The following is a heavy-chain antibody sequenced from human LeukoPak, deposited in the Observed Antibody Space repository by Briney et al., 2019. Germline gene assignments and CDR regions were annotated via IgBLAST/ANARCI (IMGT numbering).Heavy chain of an antibody. D-gene: IGHD1-26*01. CDR1: GYTFSSYY. J-gene: IGHJ4*02. CDR2: INPSGGGT. CDR3: AGARYSGSYAPYQY. V-gene: IGHV1-46*01. Sequence: ASVKVSCKASGYTFSSYYIHWVRQAPGQGLEWMGIINPSGGGTSYAQKFQGRVTMTRDTSTSTVYMEVSSLRSEDTAMYYCAGARYSGSYAPYQYWGQGTLVTVSS.